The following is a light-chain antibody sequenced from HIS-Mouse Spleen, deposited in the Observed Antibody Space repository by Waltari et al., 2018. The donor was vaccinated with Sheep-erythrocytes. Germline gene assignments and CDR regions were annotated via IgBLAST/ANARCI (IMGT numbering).Light chain of an antibody. V-gene: IGLV2-11*01. Sequence: QSALTQPRSVSGSPGQSVTISCTGTSSDVGGYNYVSWYQQHPGQAPKLMISDFSKRPSGVPDRFSGSKSGNTAALTISGLQAEDEADYYCCSYAGSYNHVFATGTKVTVL. CDR1: SSDVGGYNY. J-gene: IGLJ1*01. CDR3: CSYAGSYNHV. CDR2: DFS.